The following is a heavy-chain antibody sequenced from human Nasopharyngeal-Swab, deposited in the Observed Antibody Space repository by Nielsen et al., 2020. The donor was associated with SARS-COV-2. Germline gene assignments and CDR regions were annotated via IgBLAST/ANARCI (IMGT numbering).Heavy chain of an antibody. CDR3: ARGTRAVAGPTGRYFQH. Sequence: LSLTCAASGFTFSSYEMNWVRQAPGKGLEWVSYISSSGSTIYYADSVKGRFTISRDNAKNSLYLQMNSLRAEDTAVYYCARGTRAVAGPTGRYFQHWGQGTLVTVSS. V-gene: IGHV3-48*03. CDR2: ISSSGSTI. CDR1: GFTFSSYE. J-gene: IGHJ1*01. D-gene: IGHD6-19*01.